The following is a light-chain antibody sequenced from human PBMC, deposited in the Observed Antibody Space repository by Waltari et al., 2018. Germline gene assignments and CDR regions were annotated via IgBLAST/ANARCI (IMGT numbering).Light chain of an antibody. CDR3: QQYDISPLT. J-gene: IGKJ4*01. CDR2: GAS. Sequence: EIVLTQYPGTLSLSPGERASLSCRASQTVRTTYLTLYQQKPGQAPTLLIYGASSRATGIPDRFSVSGSWTDFSLTISSLEPEDFAVYYCQQYDISPLTFGGGTKVEIK. CDR1: QTVRTTY. V-gene: IGKV3-20*01.